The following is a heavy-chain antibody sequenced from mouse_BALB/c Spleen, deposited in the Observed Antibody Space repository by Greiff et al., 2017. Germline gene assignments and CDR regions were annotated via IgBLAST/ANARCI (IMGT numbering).Heavy chain of an antibody. Sequence: QVQLQQSGPSLVQPSQSLSITCTVSGFSLTSYGVHWVRQSPGKGLEWLGVIWRGGSTDYNAAFMSRLSITKDNSKSQVFFKMNSLQADDTAIYYCAKKDGYFDYAMDYWGQGTSVTVSS. CDR3: AKKDGYFDYAMDY. CDR2: IWRGGST. D-gene: IGHD2-3*01. J-gene: IGHJ4*01. CDR1: GFSLTSYG. V-gene: IGHV2-5-1*01.